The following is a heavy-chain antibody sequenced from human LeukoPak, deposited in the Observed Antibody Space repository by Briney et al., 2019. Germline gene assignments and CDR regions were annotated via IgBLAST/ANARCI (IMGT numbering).Heavy chain of an antibody. CDR1: GGSISSGTYY. CDR3: ARGNWNRADKRFDP. CDR2: IYYSGST. J-gene: IGHJ5*02. V-gene: IGHV4-31*03. Sequence: PSETLSLTCIVSGGSISSGTYYWSWIRQHPGKGLEWIGNIYYSGSTYYNPSLKSRVTISVDTSKNQFSLKLTSVTAADTAVYYCARGNWNRADKRFDPWGQGILVTVSS. D-gene: IGHD1-1*01.